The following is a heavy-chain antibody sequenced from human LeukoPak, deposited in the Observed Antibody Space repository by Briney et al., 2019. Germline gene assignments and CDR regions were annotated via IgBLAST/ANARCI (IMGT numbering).Heavy chain of an antibody. V-gene: IGHV3-30*18. Sequence: GGSLRLSCAASGFSFSSYWMHWVRQAPGKGLEWVAVISYDGSNKYYADSVKGRFTISRDNSKNTLYLQMNSLRAEDTAVYYCAKDWRYCSSTSCLYYYYYYGMDVWGQGTTVTVSS. D-gene: IGHD2-2*01. CDR1: GFSFSSYW. J-gene: IGHJ6*02. CDR3: AKDWRYCSSTSCLYYYYYYGMDV. CDR2: ISYDGSNK.